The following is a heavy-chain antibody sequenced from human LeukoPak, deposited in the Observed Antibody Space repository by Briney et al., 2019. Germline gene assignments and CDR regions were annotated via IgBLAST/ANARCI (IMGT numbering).Heavy chain of an antibody. V-gene: IGHV3-48*01. CDR3: AKDRSSTLWYFDY. D-gene: IGHD2-2*01. J-gene: IGHJ4*02. CDR2: ISSSGSTI. Sequence: GGSLRLSCAASGFTFSSYGMHWVRQAPGKGLEWVSYISSSGSTIYYADSVKGRFTISRDNSKNTLSLQMNSLRAEDTAIYYCAKDRSSTLWYFDYWGQGAQVTVSS. CDR1: GFTFSSYG.